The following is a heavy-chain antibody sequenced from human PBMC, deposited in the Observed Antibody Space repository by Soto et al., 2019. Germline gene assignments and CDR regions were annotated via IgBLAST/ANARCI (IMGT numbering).Heavy chain of an antibody. D-gene: IGHD3-22*01. CDR3: ASLGIYGYYYDSSGYPAGPFDY. V-gene: IGHV4-38-2*01. CDR2: IYHSGST. CDR1: GYSISSGYY. Sequence: SETLSLTCAVSGYSISSGYYWGWIRQPPGKGLEWIGSIYHSGSTYCNPSLKSRVTISVDTSKNQFSLKLSSVTAADTAVYYCASLGIYGYYYDSSGYPAGPFDYWGQGTLVTVSS. J-gene: IGHJ4*02.